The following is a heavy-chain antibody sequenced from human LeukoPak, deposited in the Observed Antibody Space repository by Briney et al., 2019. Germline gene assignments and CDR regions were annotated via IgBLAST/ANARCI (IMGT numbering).Heavy chain of an antibody. CDR2: INPNSGGT. V-gene: IGHV1-2*02. Sequence: HRASVKVSCKASGYTFTGYYIHWVRQAPGQGLEWMGWINPNSGGTNYAQKFQGRVSVTRDTSISTVYMELRRLRYDDTAVYYCARAWGDLIAAAGYFDYWGQGTLVTVSS. D-gene: IGHD6-13*01. J-gene: IGHJ4*02. CDR3: ARAWGDLIAAAGYFDY. CDR1: GYTFTGYY.